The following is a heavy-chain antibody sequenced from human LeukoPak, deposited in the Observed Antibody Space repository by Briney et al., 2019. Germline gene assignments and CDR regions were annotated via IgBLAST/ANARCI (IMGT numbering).Heavy chain of an antibody. V-gene: IGHV3-9*01. J-gene: IGHJ6*02. CDR1: GFTFDDYA. CDR3: AKAPGIYYYGMDV. CDR2: ISWNSGSI. Sequence: PGRSLRLSCAASGFTFDDYAMHWVRQAPGKGLEWVSGISWNSGSIGYADSVKGRFTISRDNAKNSLYLQMNSLRAEDTALYYCAKAPGIYYYGMDVWGQGTTVTVSS.